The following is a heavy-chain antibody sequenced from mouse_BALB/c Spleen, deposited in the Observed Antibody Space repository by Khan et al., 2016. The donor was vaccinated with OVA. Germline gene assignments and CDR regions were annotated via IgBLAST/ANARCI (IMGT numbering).Heavy chain of an antibody. D-gene: IGHD1-1*01. CDR2: INPSTDYT. CDR3: TRLGYSYGSTFVY. V-gene: IGHV1-7*01. J-gene: IGHJ2*01. Sequence: QVQLQQSGAELAKPGASVKMSCKASVYTFPNYWMHWVKQGPGQGLEWIGYINPSTDYTEYNQRFKDKATLTADKSSSTAYMQLSSLTSEDSAVYYCTRLGYSYGSTFVYWGQGTTLTVSS. CDR1: VYTFPNYW.